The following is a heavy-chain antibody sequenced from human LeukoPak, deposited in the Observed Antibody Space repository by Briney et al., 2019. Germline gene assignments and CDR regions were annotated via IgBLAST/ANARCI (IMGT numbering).Heavy chain of an antibody. V-gene: IGHV3-30-3*01. Sequence: GRSLRLSCAASGFTFSSYAMHWVRQAPGKGLEWVAVISYDGSNKYYADSVKGRFTISRDNSKNTLYLQMNSLRAEDTAVYYCARDRTETAIDYWGQETLVTVSS. J-gene: IGHJ4*02. CDR3: ARDRTETAIDY. CDR1: GFTFSSYA. D-gene: IGHD2-21*02. CDR2: ISYDGSNK.